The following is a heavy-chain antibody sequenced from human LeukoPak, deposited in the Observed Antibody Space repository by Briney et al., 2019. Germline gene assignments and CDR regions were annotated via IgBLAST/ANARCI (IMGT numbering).Heavy chain of an antibody. CDR2: ISYDGSNK. V-gene: IGHV3-30*18. J-gene: IGHJ4*02. Sequence: GGSLRLSCAASGFTFSSYGVHWVRQAPGKGLEWVAVISYDGSNKYYADSVKGRFTISRDNSKNTLYLQMNSLRAEDTAVYYCAKVVVGAGLGPANYTLFDYWGQGTLVTVSS. D-gene: IGHD1-26*01. CDR1: GFTFSSYG. CDR3: AKVVVGAGLGPANYTLFDY.